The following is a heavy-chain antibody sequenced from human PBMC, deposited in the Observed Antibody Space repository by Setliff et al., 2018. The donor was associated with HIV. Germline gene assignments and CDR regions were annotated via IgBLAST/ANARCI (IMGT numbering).Heavy chain of an antibody. D-gene: IGHD2-2*01. CDR1: GYTFTSYG. J-gene: IGHJ6*03. Sequence: ASVKVSCKASGYTFTSYGISWVRQAPGQGLEWVGWISAYNGNTNYAQKLQGRVTMTTDTSTSTAYMELRSLRSDDTAVYYCARVLVPLGYCSSTSCHYYYYYMDVWGKGTTVTVSS. CDR2: ISAYNGNT. V-gene: IGHV1-18*01. CDR3: ARVLVPLGYCSSTSCHYYYYYMDV.